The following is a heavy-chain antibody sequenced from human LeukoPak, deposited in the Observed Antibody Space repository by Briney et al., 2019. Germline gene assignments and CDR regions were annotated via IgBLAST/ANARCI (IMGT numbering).Heavy chain of an antibody. Sequence: GGSLRLSCAASGFTFSSYAMSWVRQAPGKGPEWVSAISGSGGSTYYADSVKGRFTISRDNSKNTLYLQMNSLRAEDTAVYYCAKSPITMIVVVTVYYFDYWGQGTLVTVSS. V-gene: IGHV3-23*01. CDR1: GFTFSSYA. CDR2: ISGSGGST. CDR3: AKSPITMIVVVTVYYFDY. D-gene: IGHD3-22*01. J-gene: IGHJ4*02.